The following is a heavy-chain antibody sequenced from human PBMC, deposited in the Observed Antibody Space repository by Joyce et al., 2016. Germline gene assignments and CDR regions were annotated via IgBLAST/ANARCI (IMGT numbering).Heavy chain of an antibody. D-gene: IGHD6-25*01. CDR2: ISYDGMYK. J-gene: IGHJ4*02. CDR3: AKILTATDSSGWFLDY. Sequence: QVQLVESGGGVVQPGRSLRLSCAASGLTLSNYGVHWVRQAPGKGVEWVAVISYDGMYKYYADSVKGRFNISRDNSKNTVFLEMNSLRAEDTAGYYCAKILTATDSSGWFLDYWGQGTLVTVSS. CDR1: GLTLSNYG. V-gene: IGHV3-30*18.